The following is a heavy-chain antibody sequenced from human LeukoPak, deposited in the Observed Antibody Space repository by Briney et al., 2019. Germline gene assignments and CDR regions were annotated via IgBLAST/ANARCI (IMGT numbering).Heavy chain of an antibody. J-gene: IGHJ5*02. CDR2: IYHSGST. V-gene: IGHV4-38-2*01. D-gene: IGHD6-6*01. CDR3: ARHLEYSSSSGWFDP. CDR1: GYSISSGYY. Sequence: KPSETLSLTCAVSGYSISSGYYWGWIRQPPGKGLEWIGSIYHSGSTYYNPSLKSRVTISVDTSKNQFSLKLSSVTAADTAVYYCARHLEYSSSSGWFDPWGKGTLVTVSS.